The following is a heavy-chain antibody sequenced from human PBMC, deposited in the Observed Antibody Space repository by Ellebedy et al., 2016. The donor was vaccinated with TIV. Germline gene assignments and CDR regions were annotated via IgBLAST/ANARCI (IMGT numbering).Heavy chain of an antibody. CDR2: IKGSNTYT. Sequence: GESLKISCAASGFTFSDSYMSWIRQAPGKGLEWISYIKGSNTYTDYADSVKGRFTVSRDNAKNSLYLQMNSLGAEDTALYYCVRRIGSSGIAYDFWGQGTMVTVSS. D-gene: IGHD3-10*01. CDR3: VRRIGSSGIAYDF. J-gene: IGHJ3*01. CDR1: GFTFSDSY. V-gene: IGHV3-11*06.